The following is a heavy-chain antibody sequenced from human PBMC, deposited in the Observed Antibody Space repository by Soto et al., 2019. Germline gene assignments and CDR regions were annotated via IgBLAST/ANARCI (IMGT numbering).Heavy chain of an antibody. CDR1: GFSFTPYS. D-gene: IGHD6-6*01. CDR3: ARPSYSTSRYYGLDD. CDR2: IYPGDSKT. J-gene: IGHJ6*02. V-gene: IGHV5-51*01. Sequence: PGEPLKISCKGPGFSFTPYSIALVPQMPGKGLEWMGIIYPGDSKTTYSPSFQGQVTISADKSISTAYLQWSSLKASDTAMYYCARPSYSTSRYYGLDDWGQGTTVTVSS.